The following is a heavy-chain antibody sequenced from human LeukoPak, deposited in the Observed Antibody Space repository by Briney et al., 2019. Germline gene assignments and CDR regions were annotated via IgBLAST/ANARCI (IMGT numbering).Heavy chain of an antibody. J-gene: IGHJ4*02. Sequence: SETLSLTCAVYGGSFSGYYWSWIRQPPGKGLEWIGEINHSGSTNYNPSLKSRVTISVDTSKDQFSLKLSSVTAADTAVYYCARRPLLSSGLIDYWGQGTLVTVSS. CDR1: GGSFSGYY. CDR3: ARRPLLSSGLIDY. D-gene: IGHD6-19*01. V-gene: IGHV4-34*01. CDR2: INHSGST.